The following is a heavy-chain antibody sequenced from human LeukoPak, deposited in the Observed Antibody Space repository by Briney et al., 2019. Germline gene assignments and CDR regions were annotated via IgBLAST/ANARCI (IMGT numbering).Heavy chain of an antibody. Sequence: GASVEVSCKASGYTFTSYYMHWVRQAPGQGLEWMGIINPSGGSTSYAQKFQGRVTMTRDTSTSTVYMELSSLRSEDTAVYYCARDDVSMVRGVIVYGMDVWGQGTTVTVSS. D-gene: IGHD3-10*01. V-gene: IGHV1-46*01. J-gene: IGHJ6*02. CDR3: ARDDVSMVRGVIVYGMDV. CDR1: GYTFTSYY. CDR2: INPSGGST.